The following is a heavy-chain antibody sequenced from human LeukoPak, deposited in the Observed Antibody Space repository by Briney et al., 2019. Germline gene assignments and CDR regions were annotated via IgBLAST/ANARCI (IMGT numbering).Heavy chain of an antibody. V-gene: IGHV4-39*02. CDR2: IYYSGTI. D-gene: IGHD5-18*01. Sequence: PSETLSLTCTVSGGSISSSDYYWGWIRQPPGKGLEWIASIYYSGTIHYNPSLKSRVTMSVDTSKNQFSLKLSSVTAADTAVYYCARDGLDTGALVSAFDIWGQGTMVTVSS. CDR1: GGSISSSDYY. J-gene: IGHJ3*02. CDR3: ARDGLDTGALVSAFDI.